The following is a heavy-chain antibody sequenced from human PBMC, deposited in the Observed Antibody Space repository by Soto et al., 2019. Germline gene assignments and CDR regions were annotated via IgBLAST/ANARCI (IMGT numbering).Heavy chain of an antibody. J-gene: IGHJ3*02. CDR1: GYTFTSYG. D-gene: IGHD6-13*01. Sequence: QVQLVQSGAEVKKPGASVKVSCKASGYTFTSYGISWVRQAPGQGPEWMGRISTYNGNTNYVEKLQGRATMTTDTSTNTAYMELRSLRYDDTAVYYCARDPGYSTTWHQAFDIWGQGTMLTVSS. V-gene: IGHV1-18*01. CDR2: ISTYNGNT. CDR3: ARDPGYSTTWHQAFDI.